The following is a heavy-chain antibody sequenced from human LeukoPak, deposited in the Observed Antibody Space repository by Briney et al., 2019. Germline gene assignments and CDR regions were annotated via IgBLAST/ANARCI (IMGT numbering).Heavy chain of an antibody. CDR2: IYYSGST. Sequence: SETLSLTCTVSGGSISSYYWSWIRQPPGKGLEWIGYIYYSGSTNYNPSLKSRVTISVDTSKNQFSLKLRSVTAADTAVYYCARDYGDIPPDWYYDLWGRGTLVTVSS. V-gene: IGHV4-59*01. CDR1: GGSISSYY. D-gene: IGHD4-17*01. J-gene: IGHJ2*01. CDR3: ARDYGDIPPDWYYDL.